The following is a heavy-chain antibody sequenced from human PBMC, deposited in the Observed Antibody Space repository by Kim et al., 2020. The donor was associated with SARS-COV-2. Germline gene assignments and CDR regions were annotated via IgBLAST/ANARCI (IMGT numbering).Heavy chain of an antibody. CDR2: IWYDGSNK. CDR3: ARGGFDWFQRAEYYFDY. CDR1: GFTFSSYG. Sequence: GGSLRLSCAASGFTFSSYGMHWVRQAPGKGLEWVAVIWYDGSNKYYADSVKGRFTISRDNSKNTLYLQMNSLRAEDTAVYYCARGGFDWFQRAEYYFDYWGQGTLVTVSS. D-gene: IGHD3-9*01. J-gene: IGHJ4*02. V-gene: IGHV3-33*01.